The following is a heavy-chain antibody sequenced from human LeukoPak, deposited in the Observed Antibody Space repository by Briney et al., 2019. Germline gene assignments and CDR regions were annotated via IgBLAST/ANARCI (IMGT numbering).Heavy chain of an antibody. Sequence: ASVKVSCKASGYTFTSYDINWVRQATGQGLEWMGGFDPEDGETIYAQKFQGRVTMTEDTSTDTAYMELSSLRSEDTAVYYCATGYSSSWRRFRDYFDYWGQGTLVTVSS. D-gene: IGHD6-13*01. CDR3: ATGYSSSWRRFRDYFDY. CDR2: FDPEDGET. V-gene: IGHV1-24*01. J-gene: IGHJ4*02. CDR1: GYTFTSYD.